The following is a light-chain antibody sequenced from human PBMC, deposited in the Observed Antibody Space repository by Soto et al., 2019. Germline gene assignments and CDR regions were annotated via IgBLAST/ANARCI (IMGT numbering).Light chain of an antibody. Sequence: QSALTQPASVSGSPGQSITISCTGTSSDVGAYNYVSWYQQYPGKAPKLMIYEVSNRPSGVSNRFSGSKSGNTASLTISGLQAEDEADYYCSSYTRTNTRYVFGSGTKLTVL. CDR1: SSDVGAYNY. J-gene: IGLJ1*01. V-gene: IGLV2-14*01. CDR2: EVS. CDR3: SSYTRTNTRYV.